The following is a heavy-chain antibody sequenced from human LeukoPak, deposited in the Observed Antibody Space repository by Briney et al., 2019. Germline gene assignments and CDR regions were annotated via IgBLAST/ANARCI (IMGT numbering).Heavy chain of an antibody. D-gene: IGHD3-22*01. CDR1: GGSISSGGYY. CDR3: AMDSSGYFVFLY. J-gene: IGHJ4*02. Sequence: PSQTLSLTCTVSGGSISSGGYYWSWIRQPPGKGLEWIGYIYHSGSTYYNPSLKSRVTISVDRSKNQFSLKLSSVTAADTAVYYCAMDSSGYFVFLYWGQGTLVTVSS. V-gene: IGHV4-30-2*01. CDR2: IYHSGST.